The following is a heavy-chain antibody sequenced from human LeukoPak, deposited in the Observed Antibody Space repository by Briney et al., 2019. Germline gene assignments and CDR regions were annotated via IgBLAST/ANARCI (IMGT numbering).Heavy chain of an antibody. J-gene: IGHJ3*02. CDR1: GGSISSGSYY. D-gene: IGHD3-3*01. V-gene: IGHV4-39*07. CDR2: INHSGST. CDR3: ARRYYDFWSGSHDAFDT. Sequence: SETLSLTCTVSGGSISSGSYYWSWIRQPPGKGLEWIGEINHSGSTNYNPSLKSRVTISVDTSKNQFSLKLSSVTAADTAVYYCARRYYDFWSGSHDAFDTWGQGTMVTVSS.